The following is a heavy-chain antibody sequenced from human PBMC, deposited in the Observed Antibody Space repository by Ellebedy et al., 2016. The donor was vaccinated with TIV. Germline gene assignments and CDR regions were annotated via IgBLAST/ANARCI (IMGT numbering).Heavy chain of an antibody. V-gene: IGHV3-30*03. Sequence: GESLKISCSASRFTFSSYSMHWVRQAPGKGLEWVAVITYDGNNKFYADSVKDRFTISRDNAETTLYLELNNLSPEDTGGYYCARGRYGGNPEGGLDPWGQGTLVTVSS. CDR2: ITYDGNNK. J-gene: IGHJ5*02. D-gene: IGHD4-23*01. CDR3: ARGRYGGNPEGGLDP. CDR1: RFTFSSYS.